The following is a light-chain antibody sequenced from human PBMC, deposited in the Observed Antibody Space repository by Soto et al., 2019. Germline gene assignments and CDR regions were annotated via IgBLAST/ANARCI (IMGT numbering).Light chain of an antibody. CDR2: DVS. V-gene: IGLV2-14*01. CDR1: SSDVGGYNY. Sequence: QSALTQPASLYGSPGQSITISCTGTSSDVGGYNYVSWYQQHPGKAPKLMIYDVSNRPSGVSNRFSGSKSGNTASLTISGLQAEDEADYYCSSYTSSSTPVFGTGTKVTVL. CDR3: SSYTSSSTPV. J-gene: IGLJ1*01.